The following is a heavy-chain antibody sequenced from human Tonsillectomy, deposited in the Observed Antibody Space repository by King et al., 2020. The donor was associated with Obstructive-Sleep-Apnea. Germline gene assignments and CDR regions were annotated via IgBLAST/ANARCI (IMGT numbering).Heavy chain of an antibody. CDR3: AKSTGVATRGYDY. D-gene: IGHD5-12*01. J-gene: IGHJ4*02. CDR1: GFTFSSYA. CDR2: ISGSGGST. V-gene: IGHV3-23*04. Sequence: VQLVESGGGLVQPGGSLRLSCAASGFTFSSYAMSWVRQAPGKGLEWVSAISGSGGSTYYADSVMGRFTISRDNSKNTLYLQINSLRAEDTAVYYCAKSTGVATRGYDYWGQGTLVTVSS.